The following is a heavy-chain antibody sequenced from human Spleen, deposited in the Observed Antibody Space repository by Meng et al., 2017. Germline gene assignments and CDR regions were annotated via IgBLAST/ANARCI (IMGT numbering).Heavy chain of an antibody. CDR1: GFTFSSYA. CDR2: ISGSGGST. D-gene: IGHD3-22*01. Sequence: GESLKISCAASGFTFSSYAMSWVRQAPGKGLEWVSAISGSGGSTYYADSVKGRFTISRDNAKNSLHLQMNSLRAEDTALYYCARAIPTYYYDSSGYPIPRGMDVWGQGTTVTVSS. V-gene: IGHV3-23*01. CDR3: ARAIPTYYYDSSGYPIPRGMDV. J-gene: IGHJ6*02.